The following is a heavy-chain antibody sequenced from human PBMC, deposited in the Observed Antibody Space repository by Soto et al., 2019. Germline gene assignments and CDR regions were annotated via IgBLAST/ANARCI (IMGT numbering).Heavy chain of an antibody. D-gene: IGHD5-12*01. J-gene: IGHJ6*03. V-gene: IGHV3-23*01. CDR1: GFTFSSYA. Sequence: EVQLLESGGGLVQPGGSLRLSCAASGFTFSSYAMSWVRQAPGKGLEWVSAISGSGGSTYYADSVKGRFTISRDNSKNTLSLQMNSLRAEDTAVYYCAKGPRVYDLMDVWGKGTTVTVSS. CDR3: AKGPRVYDLMDV. CDR2: ISGSGGST.